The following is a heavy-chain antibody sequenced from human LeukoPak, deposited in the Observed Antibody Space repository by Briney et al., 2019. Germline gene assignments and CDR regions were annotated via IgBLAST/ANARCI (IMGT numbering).Heavy chain of an antibody. CDR3: ARAGDIVVVPAAHFDY. CDR1: GFTFSSYA. V-gene: IGHV3-30-3*01. Sequence: GGSLRLSCAASGFTFSSYAMHWVRQAPGKGLEWVAVISYDGSNKYYADSVKGRFTISRDNSKNTLYLQMNSLRAEDTAVYYCARAGDIVVVPAAHFDYWGQGTLVTVSS. J-gene: IGHJ4*02. D-gene: IGHD2-2*01. CDR2: ISYDGSNK.